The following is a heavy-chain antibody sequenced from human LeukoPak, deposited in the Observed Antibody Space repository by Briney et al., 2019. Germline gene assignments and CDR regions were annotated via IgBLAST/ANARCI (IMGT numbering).Heavy chain of an antibody. V-gene: IGHV3-23*01. CDR3: AKVLAYYFDY. J-gene: IGHJ4*02. Sequence: GGSLRLSCAASGFTFSSYGMSWVRQAPGKGLEWVSAITGNGANTFYADSVKGRFTISRDNSKNTLYLQMNSLRAEDTAVYYCAKVLAYYFDYWGQGTLVTVSS. CDR2: ITGNGANT. CDR1: GFTFSSYG.